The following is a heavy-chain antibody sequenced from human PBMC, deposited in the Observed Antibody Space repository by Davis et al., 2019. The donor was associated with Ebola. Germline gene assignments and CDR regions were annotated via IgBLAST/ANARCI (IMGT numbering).Heavy chain of an antibody. J-gene: IGHJ5*02. CDR3: ARDHSYCSGGTCYPNWFDP. CDR1: GGSMNGYY. Sequence: SETLSLTCTVSGGSMNGYYSSWMRQSPGKGLEWIAFIFYTGITTYNPSLKSRVTISVDTSKNQFSLKLSSVTAADTAVYYCARDHSYCSGGTCYPNWFDPWGQGTLVTVSS. CDR2: IFYTGIT. D-gene: IGHD2-15*01. V-gene: IGHV4-59*12.